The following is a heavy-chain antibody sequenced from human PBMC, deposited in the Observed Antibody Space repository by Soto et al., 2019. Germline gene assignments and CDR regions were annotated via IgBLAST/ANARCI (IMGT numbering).Heavy chain of an antibody. D-gene: IGHD3-22*01. CDR1: GGSISSYH. J-gene: IGHJ4*02. Sequence: SETLSLTCTVSGGSISSYHWSWIRQPPGRGLEWIGYIYYSGSTNYNPSLKSRVTISVDTSKNQFSLKLSSVTAADTAVYYCARGTFDSSGLYYFDYWGQGTLVTVSS. CDR2: IYYSGST. V-gene: IGHV4-59*01. CDR3: ARGTFDSSGLYYFDY.